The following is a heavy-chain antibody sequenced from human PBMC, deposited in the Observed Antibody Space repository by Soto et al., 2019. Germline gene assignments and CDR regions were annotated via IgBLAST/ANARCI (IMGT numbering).Heavy chain of an antibody. J-gene: IGHJ6*02. D-gene: IGHD6-19*01. CDR2: IYYSGST. Sequence: PSETLSLTCTVSGGSISSYYWSWIRQPPGKGLEWIGYIYYSGSTNYNPSLKSRVTISVDTSKNQFSLKLSSVTAADTAVYYCARTNSSGWYRGGYYYGMDVWGQGPTVTVSS. CDR3: ARTNSSGWYRGGYYYGMDV. V-gene: IGHV4-59*08. CDR1: GGSISSYY.